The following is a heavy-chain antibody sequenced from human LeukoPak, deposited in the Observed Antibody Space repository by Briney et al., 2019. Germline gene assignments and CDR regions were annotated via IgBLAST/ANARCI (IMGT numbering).Heavy chain of an antibody. D-gene: IGHD6-13*01. J-gene: IGHJ5*02. V-gene: IGHV3-30*18. CDR2: ISYDGSNK. CDR3: AKGPRAAGTFHWFDP. Sequence: GGSLRLSCAASGVTFSSYGMHWVRQAPGKGLEWVAVISYDGSNKYYADSVKGRFTISRDNSKNTLYLQMNSLRAEDTAVYYCAKGPRAAGTFHWFDPWGQGTLVTVSS. CDR1: GVTFSSYG.